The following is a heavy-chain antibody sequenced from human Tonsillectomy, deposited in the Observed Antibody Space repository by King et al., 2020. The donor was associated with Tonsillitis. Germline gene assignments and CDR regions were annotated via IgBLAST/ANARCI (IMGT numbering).Heavy chain of an antibody. CDR3: AMGNWNYASSY. V-gene: IGHV3-7*01. J-gene: IGHJ4*02. CDR2: IKQDGSEK. CDR1: GFTFSSDW. D-gene: IGHD1-7*01. Sequence: VQLVESGGGLVQPGGSLRLTCAASGFTFSSDWMSWVRQAPGKGLEWVANIKQDGSEKYYVDSVRGRFTISRDNAKNSLYLQMNSLRVEDTAVYYCAMGNWNYASSYWGQGTLVTVSS.